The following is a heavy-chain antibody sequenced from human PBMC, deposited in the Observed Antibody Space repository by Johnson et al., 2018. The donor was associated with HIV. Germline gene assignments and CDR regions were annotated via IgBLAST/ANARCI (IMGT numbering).Heavy chain of an antibody. CDR2: IKQDGSEK. Sequence: VQLVESGGGLVQPGGSLRLSCAASGFTCSINWMSWVRQAPGKGLEWVANIKQDGSEKYYVDSVKGRFTISRDNAKNSLYLQMNSLRAEDTAVYYCARDDTEADGAFDIWGQGTMVTVSS. CDR3: ARDDTEADGAFDI. CDR1: GFTCSINW. J-gene: IGHJ3*02. V-gene: IGHV3-7*01. D-gene: IGHD2-2*02.